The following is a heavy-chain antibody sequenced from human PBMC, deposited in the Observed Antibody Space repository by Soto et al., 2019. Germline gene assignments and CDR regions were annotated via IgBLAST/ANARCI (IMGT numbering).Heavy chain of an antibody. CDR2: ISAYNGNT. CDR3: ARGTTSTYYDFWSGYYFVDY. D-gene: IGHD3-3*01. J-gene: IGHJ4*02. Sequence: TSVKVSCKASGYTFTSYGISWARHAPGQGLEWMGWISAYNGNTNYAQKLQGRVTMTTDTSTSTAYMELRSLRSDDTAVYYCARGTTSTYYDFWSGYYFVDYWGQGTLVTVSS. CDR1: GYTFTSYG. V-gene: IGHV1-18*01.